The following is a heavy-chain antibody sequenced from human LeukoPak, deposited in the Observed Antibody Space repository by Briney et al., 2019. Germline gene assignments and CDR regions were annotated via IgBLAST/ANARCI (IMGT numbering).Heavy chain of an antibody. CDR1: GFTVSSNY. CDR3: ARENDMGYCSGGRCYKGYNAMDV. Sequence: GGSLRLSCAAFGFTVSSNYMSWVRQAPGKGLEWVSVIFSGGSTYYADSVKGRFTISRDNSKNTLYLQMNSLRAEDTAVYYCARENDMGYCSGGRCYKGYNAMDVWGQGTTVTVSS. V-gene: IGHV3-53*01. CDR2: IFSGGST. D-gene: IGHD2-15*01. J-gene: IGHJ6*02.